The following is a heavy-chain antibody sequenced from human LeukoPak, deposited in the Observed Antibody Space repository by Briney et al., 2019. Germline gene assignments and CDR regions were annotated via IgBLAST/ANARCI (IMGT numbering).Heavy chain of an antibody. D-gene: IGHD2-21*02. J-gene: IGHJ4*02. CDR1: GFIFNTFG. Sequence: GGSLRLSCAASGFIFNTFGMTWVRQALGKGLEWVASIKQDGGEEYYEDSVRGRFTISRDSAKNSLYLQMNSLRADDTAVYLCARGLMTLEYWGQGILVTVSS. CDR2: IKQDGGEE. V-gene: IGHV3-7*01. CDR3: ARGLMTLEY.